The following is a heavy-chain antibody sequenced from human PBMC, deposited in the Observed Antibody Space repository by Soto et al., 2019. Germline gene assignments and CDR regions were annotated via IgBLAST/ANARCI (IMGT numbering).Heavy chain of an antibody. CDR1: GYSIIFRSC. CDR2: TYYGASS. D-gene: IGHD6-13*01. Sequence: DTLSLTCAVSGYSIIFRSCCVWIRQPPGKGLEWRGTTYYGASSYYNPSLRSRITILLDASTNQLSLTLSSVTAADTAVYFCVRVAGSASWYETDSWGQGILVTVSS. CDR3: VRVAGSASWYETDS. J-gene: IGHJ4*02. V-gene: IGHV4-38-2*01.